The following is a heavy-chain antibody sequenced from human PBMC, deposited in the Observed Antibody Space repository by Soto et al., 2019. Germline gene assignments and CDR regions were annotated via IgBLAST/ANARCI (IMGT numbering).Heavy chain of an antibody. CDR2: ISAYNGNT. CDR1: GYTFTSYG. Sequence: ASVKVSCKASGYTFTSYGISWVRQAPGQGLEWMGWISAYNGNTNYAQKLQGRVTMTTDTSTSTAYMELRSLRSDDTAVYYCARDWQSGITILGVVREFDPWGPGTLVTVSS. D-gene: IGHD3-3*01. CDR3: ARDWQSGITILGVVREFDP. V-gene: IGHV1-18*01. J-gene: IGHJ5*02.